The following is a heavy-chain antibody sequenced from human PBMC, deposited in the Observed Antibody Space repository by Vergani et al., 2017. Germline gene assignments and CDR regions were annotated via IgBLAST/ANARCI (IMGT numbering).Heavy chain of an antibody. CDR3: ASGKYYSDSTSHFRGRYFDV. J-gene: IGHJ2*01. Sequence: QMQLQESGPGLVKASETLSLTCTVSGDSIISRSYYWGWIRQPPGKGLEWLGSIYNSGNGDSSSSLKSRVTISADTSKIQFSLRLTSVTAADTAVYYCASGKYYSDSTSHFRGRYFDVWGRGTLVIVSS. CDR2: IYNSGNG. V-gene: IGHV4-39*01. CDR1: GDSIISRSYY. D-gene: IGHD3-16*01.